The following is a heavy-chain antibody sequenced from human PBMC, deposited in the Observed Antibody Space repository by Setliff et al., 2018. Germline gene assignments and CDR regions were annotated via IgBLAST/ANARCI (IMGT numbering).Heavy chain of an antibody. CDR3: ARDMSPDIMWELPVDS. CDR2: TSSHGEIT. J-gene: IGHJ4*02. V-gene: IGHV3-64*04. D-gene: IGHD1-26*01. Sequence: PSETLSLSCTGSGFRFNNYGIHWVRQAPGKGLEYVSDTSSHGEITHYTDSVEGRFTISRDNSKNTLYLQMNSLGAEDTAMYYCARDMSPDIMWELPVDSWGQGTLVTVSS. CDR1: GFRFNNYG.